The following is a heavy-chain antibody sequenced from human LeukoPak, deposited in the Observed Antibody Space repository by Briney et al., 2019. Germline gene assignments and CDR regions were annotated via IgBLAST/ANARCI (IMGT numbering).Heavy chain of an antibody. Sequence: GASVKVSCKASGYTFTGYYMHWVRQASGQGLEWMGWINPNSGGTNYAQKFQGRATMTRDTSISTAYMELSRLRSDDTAVYYCARGSSVGYYFDYWGQGTLVTVSS. CDR2: INPNSGGT. V-gene: IGHV1-2*02. CDR1: GYTFTGYY. D-gene: IGHD6-19*01. CDR3: ARGSSVGYYFDY. J-gene: IGHJ4*02.